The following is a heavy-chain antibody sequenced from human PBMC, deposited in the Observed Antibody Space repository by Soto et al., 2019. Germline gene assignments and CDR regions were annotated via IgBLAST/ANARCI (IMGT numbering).Heavy chain of an antibody. CDR3: ARHISSGWYDY. CDR2: IYYSGST. V-gene: IGHV4-39*07. Sequence: SETLSLTCTVSGGSISSSSYYWGWIRQPPGKGLEWIGSIYYSGSTYYNPSLKSRVTISADKSISTAYLQWSSLKASDTAMYYCARHISSGWYDYWGQGTLVTVSS. CDR1: GGSISSSSYY. J-gene: IGHJ4*02. D-gene: IGHD6-19*01.